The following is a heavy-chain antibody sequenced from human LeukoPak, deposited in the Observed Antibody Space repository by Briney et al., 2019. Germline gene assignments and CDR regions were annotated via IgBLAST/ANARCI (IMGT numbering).Heavy chain of an antibody. CDR1: GFTFSSYW. D-gene: IGHD1-14*01. CDR3: ARSNQADDY. V-gene: IGHV3-74*01. CDR2: INPGGSST. J-gene: IGHJ4*02. Sequence: GGSLRLSCAASGFTFSSYWMHWVRQVPGKGLVWVSRINPGGSSTAYADSVKARFTISRDNAKSTLYLQMDSLRAEDTATYYCARSNQADDYWGQGTLVTVSS.